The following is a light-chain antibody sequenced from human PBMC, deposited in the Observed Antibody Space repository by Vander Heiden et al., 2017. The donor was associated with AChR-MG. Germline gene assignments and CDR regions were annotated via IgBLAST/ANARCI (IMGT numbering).Light chain of an antibody. Sequence: QSALTQPASVSGSPGQSITISCTGTSSDVGGYNYVSWYQQHPGKAPKVLIYDVSNRPSGVSSRFSGSKSGNTASLTISGLQAEDEADYYCSSYISSSTLWVFGGGTKLTVL. CDR1: SSDVGGYNY. J-gene: IGLJ3*02. V-gene: IGLV2-14*03. CDR3: SSYISSSTLWV. CDR2: DVS.